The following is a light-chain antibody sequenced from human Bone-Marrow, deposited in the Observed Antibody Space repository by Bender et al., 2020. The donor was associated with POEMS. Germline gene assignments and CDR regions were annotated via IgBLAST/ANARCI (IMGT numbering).Light chain of an antibody. J-gene: IGLJ2*01. V-gene: IGLV2-14*03. CDR3: CSYARSSSLGVA. CDR1: SSDIGGGNS. CDR2: DVS. Sequence: QSALTQPASVSGSPGQSIIISCTGTSSDIGGGNSVSWYQQHPGKAPKLIIYDVSIRPSGVSNRFSGSTSGNTASLTISGLQAEDEADYYCCSYARSSSLGVAFGGGTKLTVL.